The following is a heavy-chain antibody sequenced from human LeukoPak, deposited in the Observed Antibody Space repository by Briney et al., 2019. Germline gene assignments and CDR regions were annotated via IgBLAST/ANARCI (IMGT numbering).Heavy chain of an antibody. V-gene: IGHV4-34*01. CDR3: ARGLSRLAWFAP. CDR2: INHSGST. CDR1: GGSFSGYY. Sequence: SETLSLTCAVYGGSFSGYYWSWIRQPPGKGLEWIGEINHSGSTNYNPSLKSRVTISVDTSKNQFSLKLSSVPAADTAVYYCARGLSRLAWFAPWGLGTLVTVSS. J-gene: IGHJ5*02. D-gene: IGHD3-3*02.